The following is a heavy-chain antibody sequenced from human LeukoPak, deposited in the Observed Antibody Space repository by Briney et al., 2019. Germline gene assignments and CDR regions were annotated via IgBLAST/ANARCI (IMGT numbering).Heavy chain of an antibody. CDR2: IKQDGSEK. CDR3: ARPGIAAAKGAFDI. V-gene: IGHV3-7*01. D-gene: IGHD6-13*01. J-gene: IGHJ3*02. Sequence: GGSLRLSCAASGFTFSSYWMSWVRQAPGKGLEWVANIKQDGSEKYYVDSVKGRFTISRDNAKNSLYLQMNSLRAEDTAVYYCARPGIAAAKGAFDIWGQGTMVTVSS. CDR1: GFTFSSYW.